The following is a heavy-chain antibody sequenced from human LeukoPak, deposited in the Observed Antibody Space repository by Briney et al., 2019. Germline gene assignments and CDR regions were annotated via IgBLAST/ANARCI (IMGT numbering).Heavy chain of an antibody. J-gene: IGHJ4*02. Sequence: GGSLRLSCAASGFTFSSYGMNWVRQAPGKGLEWVSSISTSSSYIYYADAVKGRFTISRDNAKKSLYLQMNSLRAEDTAMYYCARGWSGDYFDYWGQGTLVTVSS. V-gene: IGHV3-21*01. CDR2: ISTSSSYI. CDR3: ARGWSGDYFDY. CDR1: GFTFSSYG. D-gene: IGHD3-10*01.